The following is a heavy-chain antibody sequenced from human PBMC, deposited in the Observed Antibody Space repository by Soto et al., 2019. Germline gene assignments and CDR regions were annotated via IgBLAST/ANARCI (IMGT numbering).Heavy chain of an antibody. CDR2: IYPSDSDT. J-gene: IGHJ4*02. CDR3: ARGGVSTRTFDY. Sequence: GESLKISCKGSGYNFAGYWIAWVRQMPGKGLELMGIIYPSDSDTRYRPSFQGQVTISADKSISSAYLQWSSLRASDTAMYYCARGGVSTRTFDYWGKGPPVTVSS. V-gene: IGHV5-51*01. D-gene: IGHD3-3*01. CDR1: GYNFAGYW.